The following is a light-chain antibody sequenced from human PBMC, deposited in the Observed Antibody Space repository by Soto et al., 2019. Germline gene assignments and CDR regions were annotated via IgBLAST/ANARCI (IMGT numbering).Light chain of an antibody. CDR1: SSDVGGYNY. V-gene: IGLV2-11*01. CDR3: CSYAGSSWV. CDR2: DVS. J-gene: IGLJ2*01. Sequence: QSVLTQPRSVSGSPGQSVTISCTGTSSDVGGYNYVSWYQQHPGKAPKLMIYDVSKRPSGVPDRFSGSKSGNTASLTISGLQAEDEADYYCCSYAGSSWVFGGRTKLTVL.